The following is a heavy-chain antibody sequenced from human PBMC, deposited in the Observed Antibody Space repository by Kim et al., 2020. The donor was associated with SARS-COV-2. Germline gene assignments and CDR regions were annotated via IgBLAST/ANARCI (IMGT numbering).Heavy chain of an antibody. J-gene: IGHJ6*02. D-gene: IGHD1-26*01. V-gene: IGHV3-30*04. CDR1: GFSFSDYA. Sequence: GGSLRLSCAVSGFSFSDYAMYWVRQGPGKGLQWLAHISYDGTIKYYADSVKGRFTVSRDNSKDTMYLQLNKLSREDTAVYYCAKGEARSYSANRYYFGMDVWGQGTTVAVSS. CDR2: ISYDGTIK. CDR3: AKGEARSYSANRYYFGMDV.